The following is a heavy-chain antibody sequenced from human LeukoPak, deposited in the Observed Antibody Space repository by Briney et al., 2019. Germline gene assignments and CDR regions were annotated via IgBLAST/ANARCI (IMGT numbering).Heavy chain of an antibody. CDR2: RFYSGST. CDR1: GGSISSGGYY. CDR3: ARRIWFGELDY. V-gene: IGHV4-61*05. J-gene: IGHJ4*02. D-gene: IGHD3-10*01. Sequence: ASETLSLTCTVSGGSISSGGYYWSWIRQPPGKGLEWIGYRFYSGSTNYNPSLKSRVTISVDKSKNQFSPKLSSVTAADTAVYYCARRIWFGELDYWGQGTLVTVSS.